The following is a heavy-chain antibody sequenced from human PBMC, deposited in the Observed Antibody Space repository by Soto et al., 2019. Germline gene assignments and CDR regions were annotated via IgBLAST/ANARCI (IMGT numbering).Heavy chain of an antibody. CDR2: SSSSSTI. V-gene: IGHV3-48*02. D-gene: IGHD1-7*01. J-gene: IGHJ6*02. CDR3: ARGGELSYYYYGMDV. Sequence: SSSSSTIYYADSVKGRFTISRDNAKNSLYLQMNSLRDEDTAVYYCARGGELSYYYYGMDVWGQGTTVTVSS.